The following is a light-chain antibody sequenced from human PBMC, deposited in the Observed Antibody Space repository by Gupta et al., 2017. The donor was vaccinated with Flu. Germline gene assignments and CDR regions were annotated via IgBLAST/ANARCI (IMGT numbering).Light chain of an antibody. V-gene: IGKV4-1*01. CDR2: WAS. Sequence: SLGERATINCKSSQSVLHSSNNKNYLAWYQQKPGQPPKLLIYWASARESGLLDRFSGSGSGTDFTLTISSLQAEDGAVYYCQQYYTVPFTFGGGTKVEIK. CDR1: QSVLHSSNNKNY. CDR3: QQYYTVPFT. J-gene: IGKJ4*01.